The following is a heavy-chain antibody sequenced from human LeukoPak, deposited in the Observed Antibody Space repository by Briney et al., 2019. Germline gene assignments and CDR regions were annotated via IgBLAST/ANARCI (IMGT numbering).Heavy chain of an antibody. J-gene: IGHJ6*02. CDR2: IRSKADT. D-gene: IGHD6-6*01. CDR1: GFTFSGSA. V-gene: IGHV3-73*01. CDR3: ARLRAARTESYFYYGMDV. Sequence: GGSLELSCAASGFTFSGSAIHWVRQASGRGLEWVGRIRSKADTAYAASVKGRFTISRDDSRNTAYLQMNSLQTEDTAVYYCARLRAARTESYFYYGMDVWGQGTTVTVS.